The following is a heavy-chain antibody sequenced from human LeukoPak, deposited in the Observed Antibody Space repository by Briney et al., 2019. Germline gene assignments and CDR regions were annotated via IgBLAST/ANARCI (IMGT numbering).Heavy chain of an antibody. CDR3: ARATTYFYGSVTYDWFDP. D-gene: IGHD3-10*01. Sequence: GGSLRLSCAASGFTFSSYGMHWVRQAPGKGLEWVAFIRYDGSNKYYADSVKGRFTISRDNSKNTLYLQMNSLRAEDTAMYYCARATTYFYGSVTYDWFDPWGQGTLVTVSS. CDR1: GFTFSSYG. V-gene: IGHV3-30*02. CDR2: IRYDGSNK. J-gene: IGHJ5*02.